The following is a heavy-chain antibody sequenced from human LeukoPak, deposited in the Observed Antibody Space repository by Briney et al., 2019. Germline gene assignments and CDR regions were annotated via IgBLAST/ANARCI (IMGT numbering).Heavy chain of an antibody. CDR3: ARGLKSSGLSLEDAFDI. CDR2: IIPILGIA. J-gene: IGHJ3*02. V-gene: IGHV1-69*04. Sequence: ASVKVSCKASGGTFSSYAISWVRQAPGQGLEWMGRIIPILGIANYAQKFQGRVTITADKSTSTAYMELSSLRSEDTAVYYCARGLKSSGLSLEDAFDIWGQGTMVTVSS. D-gene: IGHD3-22*01. CDR1: GGTFSSYA.